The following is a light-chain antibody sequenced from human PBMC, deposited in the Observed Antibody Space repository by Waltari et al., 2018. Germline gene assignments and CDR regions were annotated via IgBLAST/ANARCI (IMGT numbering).Light chain of an antibody. CDR3: ATWDESLNGVV. Sequence: QSVLTQPPSASGNPGQPVTISCSGGNSNIRRNSVSWYQQFPGTAPQLLIYGRNRRPSGVPDRFSGSKSGTSASLAISGLRSEDEADYYSATWDESLNGVVIGGGTKLSVL. CDR1: NSNIRRNS. J-gene: IGLJ3*02. CDR2: GRN. V-gene: IGLV1-47*01.